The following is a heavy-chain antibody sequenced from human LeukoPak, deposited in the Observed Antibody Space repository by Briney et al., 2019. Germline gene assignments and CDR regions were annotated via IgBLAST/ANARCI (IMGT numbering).Heavy chain of an antibody. CDR2: FDPEDGET. J-gene: IGHJ4*02. CDR3: ATPSLRRRAGFYVY. V-gene: IGHV1-24*01. CDR1: GYTLTELS. Sequence: ASVKVSCKVSGYTLTELSMHWVRQAPGKGLEWMGGFDPEDGETIYAQKFQGRVTMTEDTSTDTAYMELSSLRSEDTAVYYCATPSLRRRAGFYVYWGQGTLVTVSS. D-gene: IGHD3-16*01.